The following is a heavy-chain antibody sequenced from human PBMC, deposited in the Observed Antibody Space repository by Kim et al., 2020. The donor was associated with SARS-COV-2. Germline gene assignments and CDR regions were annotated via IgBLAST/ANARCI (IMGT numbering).Heavy chain of an antibody. J-gene: IGHJ6*03. V-gene: IGHV7-4-1*02. D-gene: IGHD3-16*01. CDR3: AREGVYYYYYMDV. Sequence: AQGFTGRFVFSLDTSVSTAYLQISSLKAEDTAVYYCAREGVYYYYYMDVWGKGTTVTVSS.